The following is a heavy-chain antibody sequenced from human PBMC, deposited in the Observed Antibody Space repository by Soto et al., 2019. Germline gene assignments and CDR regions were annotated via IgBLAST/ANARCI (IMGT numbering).Heavy chain of an antibody. Sequence: GESLKISCKGSGYTFTHYWLAWVRQVPGKGLECVGFIYPSDSRVTYSPSFQGRVTISADNSITTSSLQFSSLKTSDTATYFCARPRDSGSYYYSFDSWGQGTPVTVSS. CDR2: IYPSDSRV. V-gene: IGHV5-51*01. CDR1: GYTFTHYW. D-gene: IGHD1-26*01. J-gene: IGHJ4*02. CDR3: ARPRDSGSYYYSFDS.